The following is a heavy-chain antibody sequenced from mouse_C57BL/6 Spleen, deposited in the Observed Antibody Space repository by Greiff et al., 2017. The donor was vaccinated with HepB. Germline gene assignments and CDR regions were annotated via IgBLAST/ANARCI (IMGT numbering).Heavy chain of an antibody. CDR1: GFTFSSYA. CDR2: ISDGGSYT. CDR3: ARTYYYGSSYAMDY. J-gene: IGHJ4*01. D-gene: IGHD1-1*01. V-gene: IGHV5-4*01. Sequence: EVQRVESGGGLVKPGGSLKLSCAASGFTFSSYAMSWVRQTPEKRLEWVATISDGGSYTYYPDNVKGRFTISRDNAKNNLYLQMSHLKSEDTAMYYWARTYYYGSSYAMDYWGQGTSVTVSS.